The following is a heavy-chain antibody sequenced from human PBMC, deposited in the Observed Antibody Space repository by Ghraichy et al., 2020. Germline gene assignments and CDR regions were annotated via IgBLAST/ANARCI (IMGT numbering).Heavy chain of an antibody. Sequence: ASVKVSCKVSGYTLTELSMHWVRQAPGKGLEWMGIINPSGGSTSYAQKFQGRVTMTRDTSTSTVYMELSSLRSEDTAVYYCARARDYYDSSGYYYYWGQGTLVTVSS. D-gene: IGHD3-22*01. CDR1: GYTLTELS. CDR2: INPSGGST. V-gene: IGHV1-46*03. J-gene: IGHJ4*02. CDR3: ARARDYYDSSGYYYY.